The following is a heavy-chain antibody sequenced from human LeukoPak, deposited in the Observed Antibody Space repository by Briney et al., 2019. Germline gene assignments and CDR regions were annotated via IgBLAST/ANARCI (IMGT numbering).Heavy chain of an antibody. D-gene: IGHD3-22*01. CDR2: ISWNSGSI. Sequence: PGRSLRLSCAASGFTFDDYAMHWVRQAPGKGLEWVSGISWNSGSIGYADSVKGRFTIPRDNAKNSLYLQMSSLRAEDTALYYCAKAVYYYDSSGPDAFDIWGQGTMVTVSS. V-gene: IGHV3-9*01. CDR1: GFTFDDYA. CDR3: AKAVYYYDSSGPDAFDI. J-gene: IGHJ3*02.